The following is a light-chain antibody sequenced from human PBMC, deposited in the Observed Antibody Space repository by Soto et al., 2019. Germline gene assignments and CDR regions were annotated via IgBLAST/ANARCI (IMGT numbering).Light chain of an antibody. Sequence: SYDLTQPLAVSVVLGQTARITCGGNKIGSKNVQWYQQKPGQAPVLVIYRDFNRPSGIPERFSGSNSGNTATLTISRAQAGDEADYYCQVWDSSAVFGTGTKVTVL. J-gene: IGLJ1*01. V-gene: IGLV3-9*01. CDR2: RDF. CDR1: KIGSKN. CDR3: QVWDSSAV.